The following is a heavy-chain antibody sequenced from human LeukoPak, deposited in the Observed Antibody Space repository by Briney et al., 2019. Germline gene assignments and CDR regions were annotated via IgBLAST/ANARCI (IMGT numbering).Heavy chain of an antibody. CDR2: IYYSGST. D-gene: IGHD6-6*01. V-gene: IGHV4-59*01. CDR3: ARGLYSNSSGGYYFDY. J-gene: IGHJ4*02. Sequence: SETLSLTCTVSGGSISSYYRSWIRQPPGKGLEWIGYIYYSGSTNYNPSLKSRVTISVATSKNQFSLKLSSVTAADTAVYYCARGLYSNSSGGYYFDYWGQGTLVTVSS. CDR1: GGSISSYY.